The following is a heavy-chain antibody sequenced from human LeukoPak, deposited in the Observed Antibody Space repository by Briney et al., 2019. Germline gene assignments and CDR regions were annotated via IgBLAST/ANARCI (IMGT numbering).Heavy chain of an antibody. CDR1: GFTVRINY. CDR2: IYSDGRT. D-gene: IGHD2-21*02. V-gene: IGHV3-66*01. Sequence: GGSQRLSCAASGFTVRINYMTWVRQAPGKGLEWVSLIYSDGRTHYADSVKGRFTISRDNSKNTLYLQMNSLTAEDTAVYYCAGSLAYCGGDCRLGDYWGQGTLVTVSS. CDR3: AGSLAYCGGDCRLGDY. J-gene: IGHJ4*02.